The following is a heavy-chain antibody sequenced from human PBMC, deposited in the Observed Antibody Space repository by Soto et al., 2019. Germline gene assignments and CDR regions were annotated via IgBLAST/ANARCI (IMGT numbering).Heavy chain of an antibody. V-gene: IGHV4-59*01. D-gene: IGHD2-15*01. J-gene: IGHJ4*02. CDR3: AREVEYCSGGSCYRAYYFDY. CDR1: GGSISSYY. Sequence: SDTLSLTCTVSGGSISSYYWSWIRQPPGKGLEGIGYSYYSGSTNYNPSLKSGVTISVDTSKNQFSLKLSSVTAADTAVYYCAREVEYCSGGSCYRAYYFDYWGQGTLVTVSS. CDR2: SYYSGST.